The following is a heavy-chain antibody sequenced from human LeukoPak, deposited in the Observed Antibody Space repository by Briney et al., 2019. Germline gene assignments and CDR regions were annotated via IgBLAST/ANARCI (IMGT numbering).Heavy chain of an antibody. CDR3: ARDANYYDSSDYYGMDV. D-gene: IGHD3-22*01. CDR2: INSNSGGT. Sequence: ASVKVSCKASGNIFSAYYMHWVRQAPGQGLEWMGWINSNSGGTNSAQKFQGRVTMTRGTTINTAYMELSRLRSDDTAVYYCARDANYYDSSDYYGMDVWGQGTTVTVSS. J-gene: IGHJ6*02. CDR1: GNIFSAYY. V-gene: IGHV1-2*02.